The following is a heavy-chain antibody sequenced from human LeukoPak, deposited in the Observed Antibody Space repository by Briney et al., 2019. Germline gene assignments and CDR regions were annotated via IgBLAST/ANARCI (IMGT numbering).Heavy chain of an antibody. Sequence: GGSLRLSCAASGFTFDDYAMHWVRQAPGKGLEWVSGISWNSGTVGYADSVKGRFTISRDNAKNSLFLQMSSLRVEDTALYYCAKDSYGGSGSYYLYSFDMWGQGTMVTVSS. CDR1: GFTFDDYA. CDR3: AKDSYGGSGSYYLYSFDM. CDR2: ISWNSGTV. V-gene: IGHV3-9*01. D-gene: IGHD3-10*01. J-gene: IGHJ3*02.